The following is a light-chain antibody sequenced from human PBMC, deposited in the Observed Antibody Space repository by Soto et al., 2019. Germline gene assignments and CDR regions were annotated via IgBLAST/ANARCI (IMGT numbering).Light chain of an antibody. J-gene: IGKJ4*02. Sequence: EIVMTQSPVTLYVSPGHRDTLSCRASQSVNSNLSWYQQKPGQTPKLLIYVASTRATGIPARFSGSGSGTEFTLTISRLQSEYFAVYYCQQYNVWPLSFGGGTKVEFK. CDR3: QQYNVWPLS. CDR2: VAS. V-gene: IGKV3-15*01. CDR1: QSVNSN.